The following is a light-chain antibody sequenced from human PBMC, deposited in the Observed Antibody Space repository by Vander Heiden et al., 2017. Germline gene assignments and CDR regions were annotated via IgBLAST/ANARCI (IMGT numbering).Light chain of an antibody. Sequence: AIQMTQSPSSLSASVGDRVTITCRASQGIRNDLGWYQQKPGKAPKLLVYAASSLQSGVPARFSGSGSGTDFTLTISSLQPEDFATYYCRQDDNDPRTFGQGTKVEIK. J-gene: IGKJ1*01. V-gene: IGKV1-6*01. CDR2: AAS. CDR3: RQDDNDPRT. CDR1: QGIRND.